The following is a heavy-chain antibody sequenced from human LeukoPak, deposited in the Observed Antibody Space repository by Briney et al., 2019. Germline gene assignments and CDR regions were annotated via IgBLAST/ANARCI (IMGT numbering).Heavy chain of an antibody. D-gene: IGHD6-19*01. CDR1: GGSISSYY. CDR3: ARVTSGWYFDY. J-gene: IGHJ4*02. V-gene: IGHV4-59*01. Sequence: SETLSLTCTVSGGSISSYYWSWIRQPPGKGLEWIGYIYYSGSTYYNPSLKSRVTISVDTSKNQFSLKLSSVTAADTAVYYCARVTSGWYFDYWGQGTLVTVSS. CDR2: IYYSGST.